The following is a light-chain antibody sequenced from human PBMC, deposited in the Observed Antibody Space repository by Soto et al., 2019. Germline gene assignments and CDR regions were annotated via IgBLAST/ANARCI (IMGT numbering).Light chain of an antibody. J-gene: IGKJ5*01. CDR2: ATS. CDR3: QQSYSTPPIT. Sequence: DIQMTQSPSSLSASVGDRVTITCRASQSISSYLNWYQQKPGKAPKLLIYATSSLQSGVPSRISGSRSATDFTLTIISLQPEDFATYYCQQSYSTPPITFGQGTRLEIK. CDR1: QSISSY. V-gene: IGKV1-39*01.